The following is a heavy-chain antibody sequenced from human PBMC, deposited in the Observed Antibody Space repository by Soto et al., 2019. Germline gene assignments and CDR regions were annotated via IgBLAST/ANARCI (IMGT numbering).Heavy chain of an antibody. CDR1: GLTFTNAW. Sequence: PGGSMRISCAASGLTFTNAWMSWVRPVPGSRPESVGRIKSKTDGGTTDYAAPVKGRFTISRDDSKYTLYLQMNSLKTEDTAVYYCTTDDPINKNWGQGTLVTVSS. J-gene: IGHJ4*02. CDR3: TTDDPINKN. V-gene: IGHV3-15*01. CDR2: IKSKTDGGTT.